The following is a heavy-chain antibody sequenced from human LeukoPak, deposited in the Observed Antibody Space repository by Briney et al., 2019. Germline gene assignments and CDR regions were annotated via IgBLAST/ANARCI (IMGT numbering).Heavy chain of an antibody. J-gene: IGHJ4*02. V-gene: IGHV1-69-2*01. CDR1: GYTFTDDY. D-gene: IGHD6-19*01. CDR3: ATGSRSNGWFGGPFEF. CDR2: VDPEDGET. Sequence: ASVKISCKVSGYTFTDDYIHWVQQAPGKGLEWMGLVDPEDGETMYAEELQCRVTITADTSTDTAYMELSGLRPEDTAVYYCATGSRSNGWFGGPFEFWGQGTLVTVSS.